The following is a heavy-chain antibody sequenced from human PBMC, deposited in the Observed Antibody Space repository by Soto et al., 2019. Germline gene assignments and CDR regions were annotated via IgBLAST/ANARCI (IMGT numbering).Heavy chain of an antibody. CDR1: GFTFSDYY. Sequence: QVQLVESGGGLVKAGGSLRLSCAASGFTFSDYYMSWIRQAPGKGLEWISYISSSGSTIYYADSVKGRFTIARDNAENSLYPQLNILRLEDTAVYYCARVMYHPPPNLVDYWGQGTLVTVSS. J-gene: IGHJ4*02. V-gene: IGHV3-11*01. CDR3: ARVMYHPPPNLVDY. CDR2: ISSSGSTI. D-gene: IGHD2-2*01.